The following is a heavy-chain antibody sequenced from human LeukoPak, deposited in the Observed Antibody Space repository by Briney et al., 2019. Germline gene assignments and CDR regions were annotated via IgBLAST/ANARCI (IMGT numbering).Heavy chain of an antibody. CDR1: GFTFNIYA. D-gene: IGHD3-22*01. CDR3: ARHRRPRVYYDSSGYFHDAFDI. CDR2: ISYSAAGT. V-gene: IGHV3-23*01. Sequence: QPGGSLRLSCAASGFTFNIYAMNWVRQAPGKGLEWISSISYSAAGTYYADSVKGRFSISRDNSKKIVYLQMNSLRAEDTAVYYCARHRRPRVYYDSSGYFHDAFDIWGQGTLVTVSS. J-gene: IGHJ3*02.